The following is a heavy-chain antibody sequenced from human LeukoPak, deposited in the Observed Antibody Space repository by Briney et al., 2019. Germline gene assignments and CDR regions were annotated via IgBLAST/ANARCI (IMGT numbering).Heavy chain of an antibody. D-gene: IGHD6-19*01. CDR3: ASNIGSGWYQDY. V-gene: IGHV4-34*01. CDR1: GGSFSGYY. Sequence: SETLSLTCAVYGGSFSGYYWSWTRQPPGKGLEWIGEINHSGSTNYNPSLKSRVTISVDTSKNQFSLKLSSVTAADTAVYYCASNIGSGWYQDYWGQGTLVTVSS. J-gene: IGHJ4*02. CDR2: INHSGST.